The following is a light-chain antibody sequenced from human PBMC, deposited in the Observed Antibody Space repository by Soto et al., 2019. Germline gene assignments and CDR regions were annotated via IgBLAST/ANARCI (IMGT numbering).Light chain of an antibody. CDR1: QSISSY. Sequence: DIQMTQSPSSLSASVGDRVTITCRASQSISSYLHWYQQKPGKAPKLLIHAASSLQSGVPSRFRRSGSGTDFTLTISSLQPEDFATYYCQQSYGTPPTFGQGTKVEIK. CDR2: AAS. V-gene: IGKV1-39*01. CDR3: QQSYGTPPT. J-gene: IGKJ1*01.